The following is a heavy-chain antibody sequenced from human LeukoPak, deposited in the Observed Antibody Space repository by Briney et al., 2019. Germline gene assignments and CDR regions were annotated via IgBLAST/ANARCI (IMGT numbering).Heavy chain of an antibody. Sequence: GESLKISCNGSGYSFTTYWIAWVRQLPGKGLECMGIIYPADSDTRYSPSFQGQVTISADKSITTAYLQWSSLKASDTAIYYCARRDWNGQYYFDFWGQGTLVTVSS. CDR2: IYPADSDT. V-gene: IGHV5-51*01. CDR3: ARRDWNGQYYFDF. J-gene: IGHJ4*02. CDR1: GYSFTTYW. D-gene: IGHD1-1*01.